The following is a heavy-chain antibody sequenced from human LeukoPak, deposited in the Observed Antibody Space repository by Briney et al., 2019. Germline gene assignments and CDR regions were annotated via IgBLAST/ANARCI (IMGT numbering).Heavy chain of an antibody. Sequence: SETLSLTCTLSGGSISSSTYYWGWIRQPPGKGLEWIGNIYYSGSRYYNPSLKSRLTISVDTSKNQFSLSLTSVTAADTAVYYCSRLGIVPAGNIDCWGQGTLVTVSS. J-gene: IGHJ4*02. D-gene: IGHD2-2*01. V-gene: IGHV4-39*01. CDR3: SRLGIVPAGNIDC. CDR1: GGSISSSTYY. CDR2: IYYSGSR.